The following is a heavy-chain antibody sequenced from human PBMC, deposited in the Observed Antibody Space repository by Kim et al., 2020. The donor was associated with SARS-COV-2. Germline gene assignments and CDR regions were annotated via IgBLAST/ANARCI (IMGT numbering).Heavy chain of an antibody. Sequence: PSRKSRVTISVDTSKNQFSLKLSSVTAADTAVYYCARGNDSSGESDAFDIWGQGTMVTVSS. J-gene: IGHJ3*02. V-gene: IGHV4-59*09. CDR3: ARGNDSSGESDAFDI. D-gene: IGHD3-22*01.